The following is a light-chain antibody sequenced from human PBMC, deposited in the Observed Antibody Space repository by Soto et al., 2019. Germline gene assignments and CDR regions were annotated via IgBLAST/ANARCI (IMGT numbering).Light chain of an antibody. CDR1: TSDVGRYNY. CDR2: DVS. CDR3: NSYTSSSTYV. Sequence: QSALTQPASVSGSPGQSITISCTGTTSDVGRYNYVSWYQQHPGKAPKLIIYDVSNRPSGVSNRFSGSKSGNTASLTISGLQAEDEADYYCNSYTSSSTYVFGTMTKVTDL. V-gene: IGLV2-14*01. J-gene: IGLJ1*01.